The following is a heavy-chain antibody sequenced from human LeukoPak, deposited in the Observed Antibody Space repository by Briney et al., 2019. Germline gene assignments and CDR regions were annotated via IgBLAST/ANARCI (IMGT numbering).Heavy chain of an antibody. CDR1: GFTFDDYA. J-gene: IGHJ4*02. CDR2: VSWNSGSI. CDR3: AKDLVDYDILTGTFDY. Sequence: GGSLRLSCAASGFTFDDYAMHWVRQAPGKGLEWVSGVSWNSGSIGYADSVKGRFTISRDNAKNSLYLQMNSLRAEDTALYYCAKDLVDYDILTGTFDYWGQGTLVTVSS. D-gene: IGHD3-9*01. V-gene: IGHV3-9*01.